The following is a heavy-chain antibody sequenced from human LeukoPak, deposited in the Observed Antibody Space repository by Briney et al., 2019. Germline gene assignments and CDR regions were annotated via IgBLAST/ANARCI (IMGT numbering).Heavy chain of an antibody. V-gene: IGHV4-34*01. CDR2: INHSGST. J-gene: IGHJ4*02. CDR3: ARGLIAVAGTVYFDY. D-gene: IGHD6-19*01. CDR1: GGSFSGYY. Sequence: ETLSLTCAVYGGSFSGYYWSWIRQPPGKGLEWIGEINHSGSTNYNPSLKSRVTISVDTSKNQFSLKLSSVTAADTAVYYCARGLIAVAGTVYFDYWSQGTLVTVSS.